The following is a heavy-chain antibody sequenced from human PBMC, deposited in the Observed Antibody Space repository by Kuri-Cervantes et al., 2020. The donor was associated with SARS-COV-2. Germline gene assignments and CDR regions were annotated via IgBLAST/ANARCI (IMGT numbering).Heavy chain of an antibody. CDR2: IIPIFGTA. CDR1: GYTLTELS. V-gene: IGHV1-69*13. D-gene: IGHD5-18*01. Sequence: SVKVSCKVSGYTLTELSMHWVRQAPGKGLEWMGGIIPIFGTANYAQKFQGRVTITADESTSTAYMELSSLRSEDTAVYYCARVGPYSYASYWYFDLWGRGTLVTVSS. CDR3: ARVGPYSYASYWYFDL. J-gene: IGHJ2*01.